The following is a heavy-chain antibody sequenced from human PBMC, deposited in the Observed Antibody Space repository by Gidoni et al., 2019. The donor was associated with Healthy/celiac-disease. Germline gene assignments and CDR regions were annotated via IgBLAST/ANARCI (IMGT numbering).Heavy chain of an antibody. D-gene: IGHD2-2*01. CDR1: GFTFRSYA. CDR3: AREGIVVVPAAIPYGMDV. J-gene: IGHJ6*02. V-gene: IGHV3-30-3*01. CDR2: ISYDGSNK. Sequence: QVQLVESGGGVVQPGRSLRLSCAASGFTFRSYAMHWVRQAPGKGLEWVAVISYDGSNKYYADSVKGRFTISRDNSKNTLYLQMNSLRAEDTAVYYCAREGIVVVPAAIPYGMDVWGQGTTVTVSS.